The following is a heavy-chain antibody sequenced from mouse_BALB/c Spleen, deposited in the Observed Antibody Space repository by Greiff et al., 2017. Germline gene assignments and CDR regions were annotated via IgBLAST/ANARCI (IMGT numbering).Heavy chain of an antibody. Sequence: QLQQSGAELVRPGVSVKISCKGSGYTFTDYAMHWVKQSHAKSLEWIGVISTYYGDASYNQKFKGKATMTVDKSSSTAYMELARLTSEDSAIYYCARDYYGSSYFAYWGQGTLVTVSA. CDR2: ISTYYGDA. J-gene: IGHJ3*01. CDR1: GYTFTDYA. CDR3: ARDYYGSSYFAY. D-gene: IGHD1-1*01. V-gene: IGHV1S137*01.